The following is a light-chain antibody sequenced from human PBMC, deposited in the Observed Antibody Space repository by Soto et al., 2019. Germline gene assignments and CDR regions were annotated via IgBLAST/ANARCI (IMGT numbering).Light chain of an antibody. CDR2: DAS. V-gene: IGKV3-11*01. Sequence: EIVLTQSPPTLSLSPGERATLSCRASQSINTYLAWYQQKPGQAPRLLIYDASNRATGVPPRFSGSGSGTDFTLTISGLEPEDFAVYYCQQYGSSPWTFGQGTKVDIK. CDR1: QSINTY. J-gene: IGKJ1*01. CDR3: QQYGSSPWT.